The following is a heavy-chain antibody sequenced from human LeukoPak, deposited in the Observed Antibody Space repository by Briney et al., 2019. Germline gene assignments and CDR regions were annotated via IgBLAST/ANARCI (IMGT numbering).Heavy chain of an antibody. V-gene: IGHV3-48*03. J-gene: IGHJ4*02. CDR3: ARGEYDILTGYYSRGEMFDY. Sequence: GGSLTLSCAASGFTFSSYEMNWVRQAPGKGLEWVSYISSSGSTIYYADSVKGRFTISRDNAKNSLYLQMNSLRAEDTAVYYCARGEYDILTGYYSRGEMFDYWGQGTLVTVSS. D-gene: IGHD3-9*01. CDR2: ISSSGSTI. CDR1: GFTFSSYE.